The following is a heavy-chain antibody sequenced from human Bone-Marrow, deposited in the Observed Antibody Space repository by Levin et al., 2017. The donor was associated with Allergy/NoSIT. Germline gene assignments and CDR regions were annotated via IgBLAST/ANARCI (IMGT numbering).Heavy chain of an antibody. J-gene: IGHJ4*02. D-gene: IGHD3-22*01. V-gene: IGHV3-21*01. CDR3: ARDGDSSGDYPLDY. CDR1: GFTFSSYS. CDR2: ISSSSSYI. Sequence: GGSLRLSCAASGFTFSSYSMNWVRQAPGKGLEWVSSISSSSSYIYYADSVKGRFTISRDNAKNSLYLQMNSLRAEDTAVYYCARDGDSSGDYPLDYWGQGTLVTVSS.